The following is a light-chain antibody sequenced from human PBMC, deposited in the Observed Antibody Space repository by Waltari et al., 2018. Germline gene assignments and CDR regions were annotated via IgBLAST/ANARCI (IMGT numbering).Light chain of an antibody. Sequence: EIVLPQSPGTLSLSPGERATLSCRASQGVGKYLAWYQQRPGQAPRLLLYHASIRATGIPDRFSGSGFGTDFSLTISRLEPEDCAVYYCQKYDFLPATFGQGTTVEIK. CDR2: HAS. V-gene: IGKV3-20*01. CDR1: QGVGKY. CDR3: QKYDFLPAT. J-gene: IGKJ1*01.